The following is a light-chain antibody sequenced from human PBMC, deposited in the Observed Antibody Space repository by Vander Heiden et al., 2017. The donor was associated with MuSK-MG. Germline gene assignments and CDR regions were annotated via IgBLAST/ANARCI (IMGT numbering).Light chain of an antibody. CDR2: DAS. Sequence: IQMTQSPSSLSASVGDRVTITCQASQDISNYLNWYQQKPLKAPKLLIYDASNLETAVPSTFSGSGSATDFTFTISSLQPEAFATYYCQQYYTLPQTFGQGTQLEIK. V-gene: IGKV1-33*01. CDR1: QDISNY. J-gene: IGKJ5*01. CDR3: QQYYTLPQT.